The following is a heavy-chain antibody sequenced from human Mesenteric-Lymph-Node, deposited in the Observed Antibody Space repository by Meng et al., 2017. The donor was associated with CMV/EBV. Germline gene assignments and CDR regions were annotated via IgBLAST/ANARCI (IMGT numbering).Heavy chain of an antibody. D-gene: IGHD2-2*01. Sequence: FTSYGISWVRQAPGQGLEWMGWISAYNGDTNYARNLQDRVTMTTDTSTSTTYMELRSLRFDDMAVCYCTRDCSSTNCYRRTYYYGMDVWGQGTLVTVSS. J-gene: IGHJ6*02. CDR1: FTSYG. CDR2: ISAYNGDT. V-gene: IGHV1-18*03. CDR3: TRDCSSTNCYRRTYYYGMDV.